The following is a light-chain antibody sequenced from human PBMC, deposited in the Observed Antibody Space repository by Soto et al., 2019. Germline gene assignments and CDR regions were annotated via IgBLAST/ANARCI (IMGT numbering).Light chain of an antibody. J-gene: IGKJ1*01. CDR1: HSLSSY. V-gene: IGKV1-39*01. CDR2: AAS. Sequence: DIQMTQSPPSLSASVGDRVTITCRTSHSLSSYLNWYQQKPGKAHKLLSYAASNLESGVPSRFSDRGSGTDFTLNISSLQPGDFATYYYQQRYSMPMTLDEGTNV. CDR3: QQRYSMPMT.